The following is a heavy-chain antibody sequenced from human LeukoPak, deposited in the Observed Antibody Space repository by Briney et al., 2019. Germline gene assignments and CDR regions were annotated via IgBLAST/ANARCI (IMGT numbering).Heavy chain of an antibody. CDR1: GGSISTSNYY. J-gene: IGHJ4*02. Sequence: SETLSLTCTVSGGSISTSNYYWGWIRQPPGKGLEWIGNIFYSGSTYYSPSLKSRVTISLDTSRNQFSLKLNSVTAADTAVYYCARTAKYYYGSETYYFFDYWGQGTLVTVSS. CDR2: IFYSGST. D-gene: IGHD3-10*01. V-gene: IGHV4-39*07. CDR3: ARTAKYYYGSETYYFFDY.